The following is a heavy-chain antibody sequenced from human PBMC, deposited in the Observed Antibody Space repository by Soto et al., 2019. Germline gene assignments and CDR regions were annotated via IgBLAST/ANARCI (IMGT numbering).Heavy chain of an antibody. V-gene: IGHV4-30-4*01. CDR2: IYYSGST. J-gene: IGHJ3*02. Sequence: QVQLQESGPGLVKPSQTLSLTCTVSGGSISSGDYYWSWIRQPPGKGLEWIGYIYYSGSTYYNPSLKSRVTYSVDKSKNQFSLKLSSVTAADTAVYYCAREADDSSGYYANDAFDIWGQGTMVTVSS. D-gene: IGHD3-22*01. CDR3: AREADDSSGYYANDAFDI. CDR1: GGSISSGDYY.